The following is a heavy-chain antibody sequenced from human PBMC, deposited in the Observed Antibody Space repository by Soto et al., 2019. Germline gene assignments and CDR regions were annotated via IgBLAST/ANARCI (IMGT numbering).Heavy chain of an antibody. Sequence: TGGSLRLSCAASGFTFSSYSMHWVRQAPGKGLEWVAVISYDGSHKYYGDSVKGRFTISRDNSKNTLFLQMNSLRPEDTAVYYCARVYSSLDYGIGYWGQGTLVTVSS. J-gene: IGHJ4*02. CDR1: GFTFSSYS. CDR2: ISYDGSHK. D-gene: IGHD6-6*01. CDR3: ARVYSSLDYGIGY. V-gene: IGHV3-30-3*01.